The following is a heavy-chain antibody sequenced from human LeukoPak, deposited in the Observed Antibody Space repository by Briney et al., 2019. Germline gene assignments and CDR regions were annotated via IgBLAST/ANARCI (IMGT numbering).Heavy chain of an antibody. J-gene: IGHJ4*02. CDR1: GFTFRSYE. CDR2: FRGSGYAI. V-gene: IGHV3-48*03. Sequence: TGGSPRLSRAVSGFTFRSYEMTRVRQAPGQGREWLTYFRGSGYAIYSVVLVKGRFTISRDSAKNSLFLQMNTLRAHDTAVYYCARDVDVYNWNYGYYFDLWGQGTLVTVSS. CDR3: ARDVDVYNWNYGYYFDL. D-gene: IGHD1-7*01.